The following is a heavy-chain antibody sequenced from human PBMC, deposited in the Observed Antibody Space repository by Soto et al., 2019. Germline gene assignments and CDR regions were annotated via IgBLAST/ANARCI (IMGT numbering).Heavy chain of an antibody. Sequence: GGSLKISCNGSGYSFTSHWIGWVRQMPRKGLEWMGIIYPGDSDTRYSPSFQGQVTISADKSIGTAYLQWSSLKASDTAMYYCARSPSYYDFWSGRYYYYYGMDVWGQGTTVTVSS. D-gene: IGHD3-3*01. J-gene: IGHJ6*02. CDR1: GYSFTSHW. CDR3: ARSPSYYDFWSGRYYYYYGMDV. V-gene: IGHV5-51*01. CDR2: IYPGDSDT.